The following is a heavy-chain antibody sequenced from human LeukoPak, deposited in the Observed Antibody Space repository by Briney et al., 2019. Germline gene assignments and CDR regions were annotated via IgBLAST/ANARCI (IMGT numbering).Heavy chain of an antibody. CDR3: ARDRRYYDSSGYYSDPLDY. CDR2: INSDGSST. V-gene: IGHV3-74*01. J-gene: IGHJ4*02. D-gene: IGHD3-22*01. Sequence: PGGSLRLSCAASGFTFSSYWMHWVRQAPGKGLVWVSRINSDGSSTSYADSVKGRFTISRDNAKNALYLQMNSLRAEDTAVYYCARDRRYYDSSGYYSDPLDYWGQGTLVTVSS. CDR1: GFTFSSYW.